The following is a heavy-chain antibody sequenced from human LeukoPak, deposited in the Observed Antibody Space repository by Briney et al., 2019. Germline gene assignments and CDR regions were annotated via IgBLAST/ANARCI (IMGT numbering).Heavy chain of an antibody. CDR3: AREDDSSGYYVGHFDY. CDR1: GGSISSGGYY. V-gene: IGHV4-31*03. J-gene: IGHJ4*02. Sequence: PSQTLSLTCTVSGGSISSGGYYWSWLRQHPGKGLEWIGYIYYSGSTYYNPSLKSRVTISVDTSKNQFSLKLSSVTAADTAVYYCAREDDSSGYYVGHFDYWGQGTLVTVSS. CDR2: IYYSGST. D-gene: IGHD3-22*01.